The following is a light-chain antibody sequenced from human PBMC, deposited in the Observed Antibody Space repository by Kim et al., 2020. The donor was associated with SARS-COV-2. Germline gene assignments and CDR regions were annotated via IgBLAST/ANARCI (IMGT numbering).Light chain of an antibody. J-gene: IGKJ4*01. CDR2: DAS. V-gene: IGKV1-9*01. CDR1: QAIGRS. Sequence: DIQLTQSPSFLSASVGDRVTITCRASQAIGRSLAWYQQKPGKAPSLLIYDASTLQRGVPSGFSGSASGTEFTLTISSLQPEDFATYYCQQHNAYPPTFGGGTKVDIK. CDR3: QQHNAYPPT.